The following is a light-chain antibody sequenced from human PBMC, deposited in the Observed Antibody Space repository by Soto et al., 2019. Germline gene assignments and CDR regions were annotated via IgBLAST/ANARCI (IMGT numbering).Light chain of an antibody. Sequence: QAVLTQPRSVSGSPGQSVTISCTGTRSDVGGYNYVSWYQQHPGKAPKLMIYDVSKRPSGVPDRFSGSKSGNTASLTISGLQSEDEADYYCCSYAGSYTFVLFGGGTKLTVL. J-gene: IGLJ2*01. CDR3: CSYAGSYTFVL. CDR2: DVS. V-gene: IGLV2-11*01. CDR1: RSDVGGYNY.